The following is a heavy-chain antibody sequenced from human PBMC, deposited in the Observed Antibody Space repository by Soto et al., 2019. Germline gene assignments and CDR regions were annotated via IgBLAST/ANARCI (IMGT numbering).Heavy chain of an antibody. V-gene: IGHV3-13*01. CDR2: IGIGGDT. CDR1: GFTFSSYD. CDR3: TRTSGLFSYGLDV. Sequence: PGGSLRLSCAASGFTFSSYDMHWVRQPTGKGLEWVSGIGIGGDTYYSGSVKGRFTISRENAKDSLYLQMNSLSAGDTAVYYCTRTSGLFSYGLDVRGQGVTVTVSS. J-gene: IGHJ6*01. D-gene: IGHD3-3*01.